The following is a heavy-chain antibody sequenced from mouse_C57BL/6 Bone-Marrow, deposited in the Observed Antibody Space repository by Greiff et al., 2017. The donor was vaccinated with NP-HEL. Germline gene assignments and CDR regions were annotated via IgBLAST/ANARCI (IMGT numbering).Heavy chain of an antibody. Sequence: DVHLVESGGGLVQPGGSLKLSCAASGFTFSDYGMAWVRQAPRKGPEWVAFISNLAYSIYYADTVTGRFTISRENAKNTLYLEMSSLRSEDTAMYYCARADRAGMDYWGQGTSVTVSS. J-gene: IGHJ4*01. D-gene: IGHD3-3*01. CDR2: ISNLAYSI. V-gene: IGHV5-15*01. CDR3: ARADRAGMDY. CDR1: GFTFSDYG.